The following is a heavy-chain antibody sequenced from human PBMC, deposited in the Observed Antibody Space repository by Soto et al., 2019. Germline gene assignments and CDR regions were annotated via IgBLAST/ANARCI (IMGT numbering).Heavy chain of an antibody. CDR1: GYTFTSYG. J-gene: IGHJ5*02. V-gene: IGHV1-18*04. Sequence: GASLKVSCKASGYTFTSYGISWVRQAPGQGLEWMGWISAYNGNTNYAQKLQGRVTMTTDTSTSTAYMELRSLRSDDTAVYYCARGDSSSWYYNWFDPWGQGTLVTVSS. CDR2: ISAYNGNT. CDR3: ARGDSSSWYYNWFDP. D-gene: IGHD6-13*01.